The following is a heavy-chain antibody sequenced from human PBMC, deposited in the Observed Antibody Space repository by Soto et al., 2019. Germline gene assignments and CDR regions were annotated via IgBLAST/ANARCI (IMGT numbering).Heavy chain of an antibody. CDR2: ISGAGADT. V-gene: IGHV3-23*01. D-gene: IGHD1-1*01. J-gene: IGHJ5*02. CDR1: GFIFSNFA. CDR3: GTFIWVERGPS. Sequence: EVQLLASGGGLVQPGGSLRLSCEPSGFIFSNFAISWVRQAPGKGLEWVSAISGAGADTYYADSVKGRFTISRDNFKSTLYLQMNSLSAEDTALYYCGTFIWVERGPSWGQGTQVTVSS.